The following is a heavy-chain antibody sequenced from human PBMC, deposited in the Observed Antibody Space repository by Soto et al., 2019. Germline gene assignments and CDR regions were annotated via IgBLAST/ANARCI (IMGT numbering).Heavy chain of an antibody. J-gene: IGHJ4*02. CDR2: ISAYNDDT. Sequence: ASVKVSWKTSGYTFTNYGISWVRQAPGQGLEWMGWISAYNDDTNYAQKLQGRVTMTTDTSTSTAYMELRSLRSDDTAVYYCARDRGSGSTTDFDYWGQGTLVTVSS. CDR1: GYTFTNYG. CDR3: ARDRGSGSTTDFDY. D-gene: IGHD1-26*01. V-gene: IGHV1-18*01.